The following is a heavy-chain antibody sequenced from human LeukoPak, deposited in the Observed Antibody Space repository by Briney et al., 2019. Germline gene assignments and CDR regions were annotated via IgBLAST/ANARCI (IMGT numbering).Heavy chain of an antibody. CDR2: IYYSGST. CDR1: GGSISSSSYY. D-gene: IGHD3-16*02. CDR3: ARALITFGGVISGDYYYYGMDV. V-gene: IGHV4-39*07. Sequence: SETLSLTCTVSGGSISSSSYYWGWIRQPPGKGLEWIGSIYYSGSTYYNPSLKSRVTISVDTSKNQFSLKLSSVTAADTAVYYCARALITFGGVISGDYYYYGMDVWGQGTTVTVSS. J-gene: IGHJ6*02.